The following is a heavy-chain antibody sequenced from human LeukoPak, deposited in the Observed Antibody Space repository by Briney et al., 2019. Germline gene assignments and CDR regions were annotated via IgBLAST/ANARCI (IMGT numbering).Heavy chain of an antibody. CDR1: GGSISSITSGY. CDR2: IHYSWAT. J-gene: IGHJ4*02. V-gene: IGHV4-61*03. CDR3: ATLRGSSTAVLDY. D-gene: IGHD2-2*01. Sequence: SETLSLTCTVSGGSISSITSGYWSWIRQPPGKGLDSIEYIHYSWATNYNPSLSSRVTTSVDTSKTHFSLRLSYVTAADTAVYYCATLRGSSTAVLDYWGRGTLVTVSS.